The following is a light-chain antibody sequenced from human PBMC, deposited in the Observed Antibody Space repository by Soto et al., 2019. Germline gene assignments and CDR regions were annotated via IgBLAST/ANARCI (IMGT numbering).Light chain of an antibody. Sequence: QSALTQPASVSESPGQSITISCTGTSRDVGGYNYVSWYQQHPGEVPRLVIYEVSNRPSGVSSRFSGSKSGNTASLTISGLLAEDEADYYCCSYARGRIWVFGGGTKVTVL. CDR1: SRDVGGYNY. CDR3: CSYARGRIWV. J-gene: IGLJ3*02. V-gene: IGLV2-14*01. CDR2: EVS.